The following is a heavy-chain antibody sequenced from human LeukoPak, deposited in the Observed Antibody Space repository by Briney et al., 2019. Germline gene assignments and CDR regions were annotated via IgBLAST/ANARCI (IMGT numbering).Heavy chain of an antibody. J-gene: IGHJ5*02. CDR3: ARDSADCSSTSCYSWNWFDP. D-gene: IGHD2-2*02. Sequence: ASVKVCCKASGYTFTGYYMHWVRQAPGQGLEWMGWINPNSGGTNYPQKFQGRVTMTRDTSISTAYMELSRLRSDDTAVYYCARDSADCSSTSCYSWNWFDPWGQGTLVTVSS. CDR1: GYTFTGYY. CDR2: INPNSGGT. V-gene: IGHV1-2*02.